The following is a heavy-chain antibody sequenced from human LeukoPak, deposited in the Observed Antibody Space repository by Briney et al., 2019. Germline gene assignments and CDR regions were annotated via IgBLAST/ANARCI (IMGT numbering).Heavy chain of an antibody. CDR3: ARAPSAGSYSFYYFDY. Sequence: PSETLSLTCTVSGGSISSSSYYWGWIRQPPGKGLEWIGSIYYSGSTYYNPSLKSRVTMSVDTSKNQFSLKLSSGTAADTAVYYCARAPSAGSYSFYYFDYWGQGTLVTVSS. J-gene: IGHJ4*02. CDR2: IYYSGST. V-gene: IGHV4-39*07. CDR1: GGSISSSSYY. D-gene: IGHD3-10*01.